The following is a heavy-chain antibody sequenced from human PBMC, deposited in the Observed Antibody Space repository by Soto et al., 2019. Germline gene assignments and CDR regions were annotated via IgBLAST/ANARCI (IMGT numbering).Heavy chain of an antibody. D-gene: IGHD3-3*01. CDR2: ISCDGSNK. CDR3: ARVRVEDKVTIFGVVISHYYYGMDV. V-gene: IGHV3-30-3*01. J-gene: IGHJ6*02. Sequence: QVQLVESGGGVVQPGGSLRLSCAASGFTFSSFAMHWVRQAPGRGLEWVAVISCDGSNKYYADSVKGRFTISRDNSKNTLNLQMNSLRDEDTAVDYCARVRVEDKVTIFGVVISHYYYGMDVWGQGTTVTVSS. CDR1: GFTFSSFA.